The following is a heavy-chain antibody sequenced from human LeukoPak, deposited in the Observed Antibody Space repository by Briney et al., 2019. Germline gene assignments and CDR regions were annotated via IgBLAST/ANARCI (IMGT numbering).Heavy chain of an antibody. CDR1: GYTFTSYG. J-gene: IGHJ4*02. V-gene: IGHV1-8*01. Sequence: ASVKVSCKASGYTFTSYGINWVRQATGQGLEWMGWMNPNSGNTGYAQKFQGRVTMTRNTSISTAYMELSSLRSEDTAVYYCARGGIRIVGATTDLDYWGQGTLVTVSS. CDR3: ARGGIRIVGATTDLDY. D-gene: IGHD1-26*01. CDR2: MNPNSGNT.